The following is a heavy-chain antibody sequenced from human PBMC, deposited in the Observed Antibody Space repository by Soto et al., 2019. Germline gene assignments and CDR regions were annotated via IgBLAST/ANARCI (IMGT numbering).Heavy chain of an antibody. CDR1: GYTFTSYY. CDR2: INPSGGST. V-gene: IGHV1-46*01. Sequence: QVQLVQSGAEVKKPGASVKVSCKASGYTFTSYYMHWVRQAPGQGLEWMGIINPSGGSTSYAQKFQGSVTMTRDTSTSTVYMELISLRSEDTAVYYCARDFGVLEWLLYYYYYGMDVWGQGTTVTVPS. D-gene: IGHD3-3*01. J-gene: IGHJ6*02. CDR3: ARDFGVLEWLLYYYYYGMDV.